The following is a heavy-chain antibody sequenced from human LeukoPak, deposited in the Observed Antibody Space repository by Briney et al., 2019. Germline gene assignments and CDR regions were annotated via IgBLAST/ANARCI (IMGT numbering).Heavy chain of an antibody. Sequence: GGSLRLSCAASGFTVSSNFMSWVRQAPGKGLEWVSVIHSGGRTDYADSVKGRFTISRDNSKNTLYLQMNSLRAEDTAVYYCAKSPPLTTVTTYDYWGQGTLVTVSS. J-gene: IGHJ4*02. CDR2: IHSGGRT. D-gene: IGHD4-11*01. V-gene: IGHV3-53*01. CDR3: AKSPPLTTVTTYDY. CDR1: GFTVSSNF.